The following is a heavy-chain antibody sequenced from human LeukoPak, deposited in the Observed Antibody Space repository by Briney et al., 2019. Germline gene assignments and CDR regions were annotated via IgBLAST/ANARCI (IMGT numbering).Heavy chain of an antibody. V-gene: IGHV3-23*01. J-gene: IGHJ4*02. CDR3: ARGRGSSRYYFDY. Sequence: PGGSLRLSCAASGFTFGSYAMGWVRQAPGKGLEWVSADSASGPNTYYADSVKGRLTVSRGNSKNTLYLQMSSLRADDTAVYYCARGRGSSRYYFDYWGRGTLVTVSS. CDR1: GFTFGSYA. CDR2: DSASGPNT. D-gene: IGHD1-26*01.